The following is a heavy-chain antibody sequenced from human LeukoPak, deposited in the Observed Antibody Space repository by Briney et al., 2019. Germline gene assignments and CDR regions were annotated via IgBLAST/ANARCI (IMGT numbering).Heavy chain of an antibody. CDR1: GGSFSGYY. V-gene: IGHV4-34*01. D-gene: IGHD3-10*01. Sequence: SETLSLTCAVYGGSFSGYYWSWIRQPPGKGLEWIGEINHSGSTNYNPSLKSRVTISVDTSKNQFSLKLSSVTAADTAVYYCARGRGAFDYWGQGTLVTVSS. J-gene: IGHJ4*02. CDR3: ARGRGAFDY. CDR2: INHSGST.